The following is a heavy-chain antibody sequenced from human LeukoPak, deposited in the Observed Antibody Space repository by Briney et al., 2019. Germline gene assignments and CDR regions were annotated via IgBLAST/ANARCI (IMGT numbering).Heavy chain of an antibody. J-gene: IGHJ4*02. CDR1: GRSISSYY. D-gene: IGHD3/OR15-3a*01. CDR2: IYYSGST. Sequence: SEPLSLTCTVSGRSISSYYWICIRQPPGKGLEWIGYIYYSGSTNYNPSLKSRVTISVDTSKNQFSLKLSSVTAADTAVYYCAREVDYYFDYWGQGTLVTVSS. V-gene: IGHV4-59*01. CDR3: AREVDYYFDY.